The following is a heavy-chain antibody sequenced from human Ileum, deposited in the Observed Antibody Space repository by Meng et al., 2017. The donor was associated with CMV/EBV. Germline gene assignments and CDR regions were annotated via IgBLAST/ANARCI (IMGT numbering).Heavy chain of an antibody. Sequence: GESLKISCAASGFMLNDYAMNWVRQAPGEGVEWVASISSYYIFQAESVKGRFTISRDNAKNSLYLQMNDLRSEETAVYYCTRAYAEGVKVPADWFDPWGQGVLVTVSS. J-gene: IGHJ5*02. CDR3: TRAYAEGVKVPADWFDP. D-gene: IGHD2-2*01. CDR2: ISSYYI. CDR1: GFMLNDYA. V-gene: IGHV3-69-1*01.